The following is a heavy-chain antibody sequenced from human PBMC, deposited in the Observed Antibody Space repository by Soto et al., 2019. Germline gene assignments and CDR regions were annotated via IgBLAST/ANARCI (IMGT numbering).Heavy chain of an antibody. CDR3: ARGVGGSGLNWFDP. J-gene: IGHJ5*02. V-gene: IGHV4-59*12. CDR1: GSSILGYY. D-gene: IGHD6-19*01. Sequence: ETLSLTCTFSGSSILGYYWTWIPQSPERGLEWIGYLHYSGSANYTPSLNSRLTMSVDRSKNQFSMKLASVTAADTAVDYCARGVGGSGLNWFDPWGQGTLVTVSS. CDR2: LHYSGSA.